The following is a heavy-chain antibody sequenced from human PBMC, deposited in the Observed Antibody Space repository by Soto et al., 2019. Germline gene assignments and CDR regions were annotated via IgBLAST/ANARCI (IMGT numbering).Heavy chain of an antibody. D-gene: IGHD3-10*01. Sequence: HPGGSLRLSCAASGFTFSSYAMSWVRQAPGKGLEWVSAISGSGGSTYYADTVKGRFTISRDNSKNTLYLQMNSLRAEDTAVYYCAKHRGSGSYSMGIYYYYYGMDVWGQGTTVTVSS. CDR3: AKHRGSGSYSMGIYYYYYGMDV. CDR2: ISGSGGST. V-gene: IGHV3-23*01. J-gene: IGHJ6*02. CDR1: GFTFSSYA.